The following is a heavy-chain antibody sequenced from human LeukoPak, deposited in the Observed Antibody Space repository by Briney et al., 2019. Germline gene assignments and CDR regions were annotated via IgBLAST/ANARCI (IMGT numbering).Heavy chain of an antibody. Sequence: ASVKVSCKASGYTFTGYYMHWVRQAPGQGLEWMGWINPNSGGTNYAQKFQGRVTMTRDTSISTAYMELSRLRSDDTAVYYCARTYSGSYWRFDPWGQGTLVTVSS. CDR1: GYTFTGYY. CDR3: ARTYSGSYWRFDP. J-gene: IGHJ5*02. D-gene: IGHD1-26*01. CDR2: INPNSGGT. V-gene: IGHV1-2*02.